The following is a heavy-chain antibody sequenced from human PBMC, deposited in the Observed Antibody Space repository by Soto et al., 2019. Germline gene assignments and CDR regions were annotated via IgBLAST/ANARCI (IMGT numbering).Heavy chain of an antibody. D-gene: IGHD6-13*01. CDR2: ISYDGSNK. J-gene: IGHJ4*02. CDR3: ARARAAAPFDY. Sequence: GGSLRLSCAASGFTFSSYAMHWVRQAPGKGLEWVAVISYDGSNKYYADSVKGRFTISRDNSKNTLYLQMNSLRAEDTAVYYCARARAAAPFDYWGQGTLVTVSS. CDR1: GFTFSSYA. V-gene: IGHV3-30-3*01.